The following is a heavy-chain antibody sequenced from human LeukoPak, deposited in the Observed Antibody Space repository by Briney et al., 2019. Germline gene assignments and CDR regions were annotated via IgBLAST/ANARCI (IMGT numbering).Heavy chain of an antibody. CDR2: ISGSGGST. J-gene: IGHJ4*02. D-gene: IGHD3-9*01. Sequence: PGGSLRLSCAASGFTFSSYAMSWVRQAPGKGLEWVSAISGSGGSTYYADSVKGRFTISRDNSKNTLYLQMNSLRAEDTAVYYCAKDSTGILTGYYAPEEDYWGQGTLVTVSS. CDR1: GFTFSSYA. V-gene: IGHV3-23*01. CDR3: AKDSTGILTGYYAPEEDY.